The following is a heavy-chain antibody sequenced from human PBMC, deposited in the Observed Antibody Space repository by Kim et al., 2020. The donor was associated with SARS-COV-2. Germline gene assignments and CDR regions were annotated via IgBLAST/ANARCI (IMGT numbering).Heavy chain of an antibody. Sequence: ASVKVSCKTSGFTFSAYYMYWLRQAPGQGLEWMGIINPSGDSTNYAQKFQGRVTMTRDTSTSTVYMELSGLRSEDMAVYYCARAWWQLGYFDFWGQGTLVSVSS. D-gene: IGHD2-15*01. J-gene: IGHJ4*02. CDR1: GFTFSAYY. CDR3: ARAWWQLGYFDF. CDR2: INPSGDST. V-gene: IGHV1-46*01.